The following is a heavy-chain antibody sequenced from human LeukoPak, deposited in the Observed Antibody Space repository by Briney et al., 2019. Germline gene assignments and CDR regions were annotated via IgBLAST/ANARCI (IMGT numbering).Heavy chain of an antibody. CDR2: IYHSGST. J-gene: IGHJ5*02. CDR1: GGSISRYY. D-gene: IGHD6-13*01. Sequence: SETLSLTCTVSGGSISRYYWGWIRQPPGKGLEWIGSIYHSGSTYYNPSLKSRVTISVDTSKNQFSLKLRSVTAADTAVFYCAREADSIAAAGMETGWFDPWGQGTLVTVSS. CDR3: AREADSIAAAGMETGWFDP. V-gene: IGHV4-38-2*02.